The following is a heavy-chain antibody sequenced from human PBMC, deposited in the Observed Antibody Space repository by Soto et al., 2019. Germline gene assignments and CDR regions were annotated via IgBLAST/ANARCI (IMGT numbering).Heavy chain of an antibody. CDR1: GFWFSIYE. Sequence: LRLSCAASGFWFSIYEMSWVRQAPGKGLEWLSYITNSGSTKYYADSVKGRFTISRDNAKSSLYLQMNNLRAEDTAVYYCARDGYGDPYYYYAMDVWGQGTTVTVSS. CDR3: ARDGYGDPYYYYAMDV. CDR2: ITNSGSTK. J-gene: IGHJ6*02. D-gene: IGHD4-17*01. V-gene: IGHV3-48*03.